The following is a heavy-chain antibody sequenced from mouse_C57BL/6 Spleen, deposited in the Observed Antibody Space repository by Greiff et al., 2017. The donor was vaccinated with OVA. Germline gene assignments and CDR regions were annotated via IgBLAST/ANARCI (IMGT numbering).Heavy chain of an antibody. CDR3: ARGIYYDYDRAMDY. CDR1: GFTFSSYT. CDR2: ISGGGGNT. J-gene: IGHJ4*01. Sequence: EVQGVESGGGLVKPGGSLKLSCAASGFTFSSYTMSWVRQTPEKRLEWVATISGGGGNTYYPDSVKGRFTISRDNAKNTLYLQMSSLRSEDTALYYCARGIYYDYDRAMDYWGQGTSVTVSS. V-gene: IGHV5-9*01. D-gene: IGHD2-4*01.